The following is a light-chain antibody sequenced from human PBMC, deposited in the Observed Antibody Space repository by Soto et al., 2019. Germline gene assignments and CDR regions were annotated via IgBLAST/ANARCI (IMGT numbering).Light chain of an antibody. CDR3: QKYNRAPPEKT. CDR1: QGISKY. V-gene: IGKV1-27*01. J-gene: IGKJ1*01. CDR2: AAS. Sequence: DIQMTQSPSSLSASVGDRVTITCRSSQGISKYLAWYQQKPGKVPKLLIYAASTLQSGVPSRFSGSGSGTDFTLTISSLQPEDVATYYCQKYNRAPPEKTFGQGTKVEIK.